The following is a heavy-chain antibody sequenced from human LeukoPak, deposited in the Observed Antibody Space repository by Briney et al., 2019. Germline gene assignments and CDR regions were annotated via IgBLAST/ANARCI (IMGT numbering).Heavy chain of an antibody. J-gene: IGHJ6*03. CDR3: ARGVLPQAVRYYYYYTDV. D-gene: IGHD4-11*01. CDR2: INPSGGST. CDR1: GYTFTSYY. Sequence: ASVKVSCKSSGYTFTSYYMHWVRQAPGQGLEWMEIINPSGGSTSYAQKFQGRVTMTRDTFTSTVYMELSSLRSEDTAVYYCARGVLPQAVRYYYYYTDVWGKGTTVTVSS. V-gene: IGHV1-46*01.